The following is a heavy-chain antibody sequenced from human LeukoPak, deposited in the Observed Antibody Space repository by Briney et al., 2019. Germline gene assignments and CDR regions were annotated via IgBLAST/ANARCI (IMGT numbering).Heavy chain of an antibody. Sequence: ASVKVSCKASEYTFTGYYMHWVRQAPGQGLEWMGWINPNSGGTNYAQKFQGRVTMTRDTSISTAYMELSRLRSDDTAVYYCARPYYYDSSGYYAPFDYWGQGTLVTVSS. CDR2: INPNSGGT. CDR3: ARPYYYDSSGYYAPFDY. V-gene: IGHV1-2*02. CDR1: EYTFTGYY. J-gene: IGHJ4*02. D-gene: IGHD3-22*01.